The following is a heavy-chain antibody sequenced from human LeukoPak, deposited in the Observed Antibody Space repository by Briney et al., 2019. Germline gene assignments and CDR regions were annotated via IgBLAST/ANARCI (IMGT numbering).Heavy chain of an antibody. J-gene: IGHJ4*02. D-gene: IGHD3-10*01. Sequence: TPETLSLTCAVYGGSFSGYYWSWIRQPPGKGLEWIGEINHSGSTNYNPSLKSRVTISVDTSKNQFSLKLSSVTAADTAVYYCASLSSPGYWGQGTLVTVSS. CDR2: INHSGST. V-gene: IGHV4-34*01. CDR3: ASLSSPGY. CDR1: GGSFSGYY.